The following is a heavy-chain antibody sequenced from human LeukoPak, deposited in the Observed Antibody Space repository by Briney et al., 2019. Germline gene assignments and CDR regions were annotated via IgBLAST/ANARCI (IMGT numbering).Heavy chain of an antibody. CDR1: GYIFINYR. CDR2: IYPGDSDT. D-gene: IGHD2-2*01. J-gene: IGHJ1*01. V-gene: IGHV5-51*01. CDR3: ARQPYCSSTSCSQGSEYFQH. Sequence: GESLKISGKGSGYIFINYRIGWVRQMPGRGLEWMGIIYPGDSDTRYSPSFQGQVTISVDKSINTAYLQWSSLKASDTAMYYCARQPYCSSTSCSQGSEYFQHWGQGTLVTVSS.